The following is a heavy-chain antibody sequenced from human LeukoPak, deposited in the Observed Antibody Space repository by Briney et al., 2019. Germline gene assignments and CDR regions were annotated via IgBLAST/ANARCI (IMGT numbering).Heavy chain of an antibody. Sequence: TGGSLRLSCAASGFTFSSYAMHWIRQAPGKGLEWVAVISYDGDKKYYPDSVKGRFIISRDNSKNTLYLQMNSLRAEDAAVYYCARACDSSGYYFCYFDYWGQGTLVTVSS. CDR3: ARACDSSGYYFCYFDY. J-gene: IGHJ4*02. V-gene: IGHV3-30*03. CDR2: ISYDGDKK. D-gene: IGHD3-22*01. CDR1: GFTFSSYA.